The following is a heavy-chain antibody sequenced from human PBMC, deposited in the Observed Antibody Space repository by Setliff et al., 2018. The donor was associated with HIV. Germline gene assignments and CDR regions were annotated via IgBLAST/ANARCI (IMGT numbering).Heavy chain of an antibody. V-gene: IGHV1-69*06. CDR1: GVSFSNYA. D-gene: IGHD4-17*01. Sequence: ASVKVSCKASGVSFSNYAISWVRQAPGQGLEWVGGIIPIFGTPIYAQRFQGRVTITADKSTSTAYMELSSLRSEDTAVYYCARVNDYGGNSYYYYMAVWGKGTTVTVSS. CDR2: IIPIFGTP. CDR3: ARVNDYGGNSYYYYMAV. J-gene: IGHJ6*03.